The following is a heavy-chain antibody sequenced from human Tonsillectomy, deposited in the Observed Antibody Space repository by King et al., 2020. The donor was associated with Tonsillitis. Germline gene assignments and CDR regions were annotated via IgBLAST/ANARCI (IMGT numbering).Heavy chain of an antibody. CDR1: GGSFSGYY. J-gene: IGHJ5*02. V-gene: IGHV4-34*01. CDR3: ARRSESRILEYNWFDP. CDR2: INHSGST. D-gene: IGHD3-3*01. Sequence: VQLQQWGAGLLKPSETLSLTCAVYGGSFSGYYWSWIRQPPGKGLEWIGEINHSGSTNYNPSLKSRVTITVDTSKNQFSLKLSSVTAADTAVYYCARRSESRILEYNWFDPWGQGTLVTVSS.